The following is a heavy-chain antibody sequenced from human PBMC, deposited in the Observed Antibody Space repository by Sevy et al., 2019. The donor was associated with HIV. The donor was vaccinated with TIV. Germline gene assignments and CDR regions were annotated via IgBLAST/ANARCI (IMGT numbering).Heavy chain of an antibody. CDR1: GFTFGDYC. CDR2: LKSDVYGGTV. J-gene: IGHJ4*02. CDR3: TRWKAAQSIFDY. Sequence: GGSLRLSCTASGFTFGDYCMSWVRQAPGKGLEWVAFLKSDVYGGTVDHAASVRGRFVISRYHSKTIAYLPMNDLKTEYTGVYYCTRWKAAQSIFDYWGQGALVTVSS. V-gene: IGHV3-49*04. D-gene: IGHD6-13*01.